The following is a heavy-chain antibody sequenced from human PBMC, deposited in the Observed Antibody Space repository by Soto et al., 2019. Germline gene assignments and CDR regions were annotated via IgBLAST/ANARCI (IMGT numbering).Heavy chain of an antibody. J-gene: IGHJ6*02. V-gene: IGHV3-53*01. CDR2: IYSGGST. CDR1: GFTVSSNY. CDR3: ARRAGGATISFGMDV. Sequence: EVQLVESGGGLIQPGGSLRLSCAASGFTVSSNYMSWVRQAPGKGLEWVSAIYSGGSTYYADSVKGGFTISRDKSKNTLYLTMTSLRAEDTAVYYCARRAGGATISFGMDVWGQGTTVTVSS. D-gene: IGHD5-12*01.